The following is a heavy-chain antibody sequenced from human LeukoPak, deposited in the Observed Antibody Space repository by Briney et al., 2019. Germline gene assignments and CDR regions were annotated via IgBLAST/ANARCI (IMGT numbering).Heavy chain of an antibody. Sequence: GASVKVSCKASGYTFTSYDINWVRQATGQGLEWMGWMNPNSGNTGYAQKFQGRVTMTEDTSTDTAYMELSSLRSEDTAVYYCATDLSPQVGATNYWGQGTLVTVSS. D-gene: IGHD1-26*01. V-gene: IGHV1-8*01. J-gene: IGHJ4*02. CDR1: GYTFTSYD. CDR3: ATDLSPQVGATNY. CDR2: MNPNSGNT.